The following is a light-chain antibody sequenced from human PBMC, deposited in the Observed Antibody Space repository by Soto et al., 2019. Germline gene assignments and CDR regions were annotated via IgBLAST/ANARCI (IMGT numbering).Light chain of an antibody. J-gene: IGKJ2*01. CDR2: GAS. CDR3: QQYGSSPPYT. Sequence: EIVLTQSPGTLSLSPGERATLSCRASQSVSSSYLAWYQQKPGQAPRLVIYGASSRATGIPDRFSGSGSGTDFTLTISRLEPEDFAVYYWQQYGSSPPYTFGQGTKLEIK. V-gene: IGKV3-20*01. CDR1: QSVSSSY.